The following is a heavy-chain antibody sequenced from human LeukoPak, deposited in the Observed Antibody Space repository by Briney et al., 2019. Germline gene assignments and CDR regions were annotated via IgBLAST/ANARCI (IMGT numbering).Heavy chain of an antibody. Sequence: SETLSLTCTVSGGSISSYYWSWIRQPPGKGLEWIGYIYYSGSTNYNPSLKSRVTISVDTSKNQFSLKLSSVTAAGTAVYYCARTLKQWLAPFDYWGQGTLVTVSS. J-gene: IGHJ4*02. CDR2: IYYSGST. D-gene: IGHD6-19*01. CDR3: ARTLKQWLAPFDY. V-gene: IGHV4-59*01. CDR1: GGSISSYY.